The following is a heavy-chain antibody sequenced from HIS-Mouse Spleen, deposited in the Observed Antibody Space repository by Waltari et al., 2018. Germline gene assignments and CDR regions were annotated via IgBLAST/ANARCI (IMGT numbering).Heavy chain of an antibody. V-gene: IGHV4-34*01. CDR2: INHSGST. CDR1: GGSFSGYY. D-gene: IGHD6-13*01. CDR3: VGVIAAAGPFDY. J-gene: IGHJ4*02. Sequence: QVQLQQWGAGLLKPSETLSLTCAVYGGSFSGYYWSWIRQPPGQGLEWIGEINHSGSTNYNPSLKSRVTISVDTSKNQFSLKLSSVTAADTAVYHCVGVIAAAGPFDYWGQGTLVTVSS.